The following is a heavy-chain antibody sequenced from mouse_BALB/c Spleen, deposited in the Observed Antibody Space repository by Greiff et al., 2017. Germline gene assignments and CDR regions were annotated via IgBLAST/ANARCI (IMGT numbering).Heavy chain of an antibody. V-gene: IGHV3-2*02. CDR1: GYSITSDYA. J-gene: IGHJ1*01. CDR2: IIYSGST. Sequence: EVQLQQSGPGLVKPSQSLSLTCTVTGYSITSDYAWNWIRQFPGNKLEWMGYIIYSGSTSYNPSLKSRISITRDTSKNQFFLQLNSVTTEDTATYYCARWGWGTYWYFDVWGAGTTVTVSS. D-gene: IGHD2-14*01. CDR3: ARWGWGTYWYFDV.